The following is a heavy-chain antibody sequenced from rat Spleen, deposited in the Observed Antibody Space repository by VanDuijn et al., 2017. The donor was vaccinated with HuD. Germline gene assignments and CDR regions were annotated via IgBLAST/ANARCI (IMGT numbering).Heavy chain of an antibody. V-gene: IGHV5S10*01. CDR1: GFTFSDYN. CDR3: ATRYGSYSPFDY. D-gene: IGHD1-8*01. CDR2: IIYDGSRT. J-gene: IGHJ2*01. Sequence: EVQLVESGGGLVQPGRSLKLSCAASGFTFSDYNMAWVRQAPKKGLEWVATIIYDGSRTYYRDSVKGRFTISRDNAKSTLYLQMDSLRSEDTATYYCATRYGSYSPFDYWGQGVMVTVSS.